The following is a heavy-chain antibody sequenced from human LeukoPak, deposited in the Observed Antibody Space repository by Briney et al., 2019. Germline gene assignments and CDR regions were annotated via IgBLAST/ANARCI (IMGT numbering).Heavy chain of an antibody. J-gene: IGHJ6*02. D-gene: IGHD1-26*01. CDR2: IIPMLGTV. CDR1: GATFSSYA. Sequence: APVKVSCKASGATFSSYAINWVRQAPGQGLEWMGRIIPMLGTVNYAQKFQGRVTIIADKFTSTAYMELSSLRSEDTAVYYCARDQKVGATPYFGMDVWGQGTTVTVSS. CDR3: ARDQKVGATPYFGMDV. V-gene: IGHV1-69*04.